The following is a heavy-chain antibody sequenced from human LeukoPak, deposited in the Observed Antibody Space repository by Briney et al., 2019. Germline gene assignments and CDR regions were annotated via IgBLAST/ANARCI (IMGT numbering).Heavy chain of an antibody. CDR1: GFTFSTYG. CDR3: ARESPFDY. CDR2: IWYDGSNK. Sequence: GGSLRLSCAASGFTFSTYGMHWVRQAPGKGLELVAVIWYDGSNKFYADSVKGRFTISRDNSKNTLFLQMNSLRAEDTAVYYCARESPFDYWGQGTLVTVSS. J-gene: IGHJ4*02. V-gene: IGHV3-33*01.